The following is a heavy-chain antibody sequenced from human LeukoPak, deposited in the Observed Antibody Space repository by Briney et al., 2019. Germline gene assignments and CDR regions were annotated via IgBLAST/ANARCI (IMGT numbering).Heavy chain of an antibody. CDR1: GFTFSSYE. D-gene: IGHD3-22*01. J-gene: IGHJ4*02. CDR3: AREPYYDSSGYSPDY. CDR2: ISSSSSYI. Sequence: GGSLRLSCAASGFTFSSYEMNWVRQAPGKGLEWVSSISSSSSYIYYADSVKGRFTISRDNAKNSLYLHMNSLRAEDTALYYCAREPYYDSSGYSPDYWGQGTLVTVSS. V-gene: IGHV3-21*01.